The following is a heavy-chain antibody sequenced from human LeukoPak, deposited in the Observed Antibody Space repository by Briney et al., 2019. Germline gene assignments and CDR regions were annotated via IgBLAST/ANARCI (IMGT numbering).Heavy chain of an antibody. V-gene: IGHV1-2*02. D-gene: IGHD6-13*01. CDR1: GYTFTGYY. Sequence: GSLRVSCKASGYTFTGYYMHWVRQAPGQGLEWMGWINAKSGGTYYAQTVQGGVTMTRDTSTSTAYMGLSRLRSEDTAVYFCARSALSSSWYQKDDWGQGTLAPVS. CDR2: INAKSGGT. CDR3: ARSALSSSWYQKDD. J-gene: IGHJ4*02.